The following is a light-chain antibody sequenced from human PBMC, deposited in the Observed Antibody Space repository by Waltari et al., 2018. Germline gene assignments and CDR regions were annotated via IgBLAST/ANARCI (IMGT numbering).Light chain of an antibody. CDR2: KAS. J-gene: IGKJ1*01. CDR1: QSIRSW. Sequence: DIQMTQSPSTLSAPAGDRVTITCRASQSIRSWLAWNQQKPGKAPKLLISKASTLESGVPSRFSGSGSGTEFTLTISSLQPDDFATYHCQQYKSPPWTFGQGTKVEIK. CDR3: QQYKSPPWT. V-gene: IGKV1-5*03.